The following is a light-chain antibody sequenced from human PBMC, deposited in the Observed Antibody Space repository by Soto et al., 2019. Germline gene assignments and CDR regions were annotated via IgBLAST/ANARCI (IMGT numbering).Light chain of an antibody. CDR1: SSNIGSHT. J-gene: IGLJ3*02. CDR3: ASWDDRLNGAV. V-gene: IGLV1-44*01. Sequence: QSVLPQPPSTSGTPGHRVAISCSGTSSNIGSHTVNWYQQLPGTAPKLLIYGDDQRPSGVPDRFSGSKSGTSASLAISGLQPEDEVDYYCASWDDRLNGAVVGGGTKLTVL. CDR2: GDD.